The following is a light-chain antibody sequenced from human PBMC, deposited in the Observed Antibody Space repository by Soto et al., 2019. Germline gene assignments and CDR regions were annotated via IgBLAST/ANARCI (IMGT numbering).Light chain of an antibody. CDR3: SSYTSSNTEV. Sequence: QSDLTQPASVSGSPGQSITISCTGSSTDIGRYNYVSWYQQRPGTAPKLMMYEVTNWPSGVSSRFSGSKSGNTASLTISGLQAEDEADYFCSSYTSSNTEVFGTGTKVTVL. CDR2: EVT. V-gene: IGLV2-14*01. CDR1: STDIGRYNY. J-gene: IGLJ1*01.